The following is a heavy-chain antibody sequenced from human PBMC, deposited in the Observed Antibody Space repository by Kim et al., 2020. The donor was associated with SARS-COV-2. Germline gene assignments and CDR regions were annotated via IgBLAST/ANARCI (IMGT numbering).Heavy chain of an antibody. CDR2: ISYAGTST. Sequence: GGSLRLSCAASGFTFGSFAMSWVRQAPGKGLEWISTISYAGTSTYYADSVKGRFTISRDNSKNTLFLQMNSLRAADTAVYYCTKREGTSGWYFVFEIWGQGTRVTVSS. CDR3: TKREGTSGWYFVFEI. J-gene: IGHJ3*02. V-gene: IGHV3-23*01. CDR1: GFTFGSFA. D-gene: IGHD6-19*01.